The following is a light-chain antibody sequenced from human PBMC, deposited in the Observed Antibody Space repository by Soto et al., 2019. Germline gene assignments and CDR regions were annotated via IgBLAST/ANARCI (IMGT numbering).Light chain of an antibody. CDR2: ETS. Sequence: DVQMPQSPSAMSSSVGDRVTITCRATQDIRRFVSWFQQKPGKAHHLLIYETSTLQPEVPSRFSGSGSGTEFTLAIICRQSEDVAPYYFLQHNSYPYTFGQATKLEIK. J-gene: IGKJ2*01. CDR1: QDIRRF. CDR3: LQHNSYPYT. V-gene: IGKV1-17*03.